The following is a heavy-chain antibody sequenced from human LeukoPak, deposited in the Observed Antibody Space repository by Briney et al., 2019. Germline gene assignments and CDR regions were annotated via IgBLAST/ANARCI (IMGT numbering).Heavy chain of an antibody. D-gene: IGHD1-14*01. J-gene: IGHJ3*02. CDR1: GYTFTGYY. CDR2: ISAYNGNT. CDR3: ARGEPDAFDI. Sequence: ASVKVSCKASGYTFTGYYMHWVRQAPGQGLEWMGWISAYNGNTNYAQKLQGRVTMTTDTSTSTAYMELRSLRSDDTAVYYCARGEPDAFDIWGQGTMVTVSS. V-gene: IGHV1-18*04.